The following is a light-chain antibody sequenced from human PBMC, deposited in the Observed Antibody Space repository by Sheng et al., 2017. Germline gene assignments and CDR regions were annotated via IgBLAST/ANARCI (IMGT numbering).Light chain of an antibody. Sequence: QSALTQPPSASGSLGQSVTISCTGTRRDIGVDDYVSWYQLLPGKAPKLIIYHVNKRPSGVPDRFSGSKSGTTASLIISGLQPEDEAEFFCTSYAGRNDYVFGPGTKVTV. J-gene: IGLJ1*01. CDR2: HVN. CDR1: RRDIGVDDY. CDR3: TSYAGRNDYV. V-gene: IGLV2-8*01.